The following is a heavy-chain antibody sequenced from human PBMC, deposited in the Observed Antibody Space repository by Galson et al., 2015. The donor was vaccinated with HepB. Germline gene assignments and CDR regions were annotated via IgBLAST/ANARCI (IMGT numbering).Heavy chain of an antibody. CDR1: GYTFSSYA. J-gene: IGHJ6*02. CDR2: ISGSGGST. D-gene: IGHD3-3*01. Sequence: SLRLSCAASGYTFSSYAMSWVRQAPGKGLEWVSAISGSGGSTYYADSVKGRFTISRDNSKNTLYLQMNSLRAEDTAVYYCAKDMANYDFWDDYYYYGMDVWGQGTTVTVSS. CDR3: AKDMANYDFWDDYYYYGMDV. V-gene: IGHV3-23*01.